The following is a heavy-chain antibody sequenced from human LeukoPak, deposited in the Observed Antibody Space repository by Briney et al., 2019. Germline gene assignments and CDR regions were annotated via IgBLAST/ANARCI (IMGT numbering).Heavy chain of an antibody. J-gene: IGHJ3*02. V-gene: IGHV3-13*05. CDR3: AREGGGDRRGAFDI. Sequence: GGSLRLSCAASGFTFSNYDMHWVRQVTREGLEWVSAIGPFGDPYYPGSVKGRFTISRENAENSLYLQVNSLRAGDTAVYYCAREGGGDRRGAFDIWGQGTMVTVSS. CDR2: IGPFGDP. CDR1: GFTFSNYD. D-gene: IGHD2-21*02.